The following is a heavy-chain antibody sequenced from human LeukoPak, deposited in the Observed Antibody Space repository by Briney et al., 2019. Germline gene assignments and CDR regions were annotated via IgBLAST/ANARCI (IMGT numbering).Heavy chain of an antibody. CDR3: AKDAGGYYYYYMGV. J-gene: IGHJ6*03. CDR1: GFTFSSYS. Sequence: PGGSLRLSCAASGFTFSSYSMNWVRQAPGKGLEWVSSISSSSSYIYYADSVKGRFTISRDNAKNSLYLQMNSLRAEDTALYYCAKDAGGYYYYYMGVWGKGTTVTISS. D-gene: IGHD3-10*01. CDR2: ISSSSSYI. V-gene: IGHV3-21*04.